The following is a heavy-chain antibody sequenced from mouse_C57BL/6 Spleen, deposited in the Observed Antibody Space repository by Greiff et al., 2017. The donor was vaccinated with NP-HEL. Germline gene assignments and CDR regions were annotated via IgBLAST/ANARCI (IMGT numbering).Heavy chain of an antibody. CDR2: IYPGNSDT. Sequence: EVQLQQSGTVLARPGASVKMSCKTSGYTFTSYWMHWVKQRPGQGLEWIGAIYPGNSDTSYNQKFKGKAKLTAVTSASTAYMELSSLTNEDSAVYYCTGSYYGNYYFDYWGQGTTLTVSS. V-gene: IGHV1-5*01. J-gene: IGHJ2*01. CDR3: TGSYYGNYYFDY. D-gene: IGHD2-1*01. CDR1: GYTFTSYW.